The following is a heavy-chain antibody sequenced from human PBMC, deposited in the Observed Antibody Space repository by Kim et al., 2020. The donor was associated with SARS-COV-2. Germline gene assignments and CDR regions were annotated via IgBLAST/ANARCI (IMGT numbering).Heavy chain of an antibody. J-gene: IGHJ4*02. V-gene: IGHV3-23*01. CDR3: VKGAWLDY. CDR2: EDST. Sequence: EDSTDYAESVMGRLTVSRDSARNTLYLQRNSRRADDTAVYYCVKGAWLDYWGPGTLVTVSS. D-gene: IGHD5-12*01.